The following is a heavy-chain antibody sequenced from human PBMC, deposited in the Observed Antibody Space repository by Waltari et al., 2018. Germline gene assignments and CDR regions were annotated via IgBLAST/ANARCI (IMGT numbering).Heavy chain of an antibody. D-gene: IGHD2-15*01. Sequence: QVQLQESGPGLVKPSETLSLTCTVSGGSISSYYWSWIRQPAGKGLEWIGRIYTSGRTNYNPSLKSRVTIAVDKSKNQFSLKLSSVTAADTAVYYCARSPPGYCSGGSCYSGLGHWGQGTLVTVSS. CDR3: ARSPPGYCSGGSCYSGLGH. CDR1: GGSISSYY. J-gene: IGHJ5*02. CDR2: IYTSGRT. V-gene: IGHV4-4*07.